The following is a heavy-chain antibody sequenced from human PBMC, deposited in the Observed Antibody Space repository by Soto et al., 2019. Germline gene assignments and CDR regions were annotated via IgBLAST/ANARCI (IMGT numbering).Heavy chain of an antibody. D-gene: IGHD3-22*01. J-gene: IGHJ4*02. CDR1: GGSISSHY. V-gene: IGHV4-59*11. CDR2: IYNSGNT. CDR3: VRGANYYDIVGYYYY. Sequence: VQLQDSGPGLVKPSESLSLTCTVSGGSISSHYWTWIRQHPGQGLERIGYIYNSGNTNYNPSRKRRFTIYVDTSKNQFSLKLTSVTAADTAVYYCVRGANYYDIVGYYYYWGQGTLVAVSS.